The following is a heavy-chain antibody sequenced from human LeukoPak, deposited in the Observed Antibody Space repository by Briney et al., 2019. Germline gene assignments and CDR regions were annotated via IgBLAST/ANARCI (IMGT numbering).Heavy chain of an antibody. J-gene: IGHJ4*02. CDR1: GFTFISYG. CDR3: AKGGSQGGSYLFDY. V-gene: IGHV3-30*02. D-gene: IGHD1-26*01. CDR2: IRYDGSNK. Sequence: GGSLRLSCAASGFTFISYGMHWVRQAPGKGLEWVAFIRYDGSNKYYADSVKGRFTISRDNSKNTLYLQMNSLRAEDTAVYYCAKGGSQGGSYLFDYWGQGTLVTVSS.